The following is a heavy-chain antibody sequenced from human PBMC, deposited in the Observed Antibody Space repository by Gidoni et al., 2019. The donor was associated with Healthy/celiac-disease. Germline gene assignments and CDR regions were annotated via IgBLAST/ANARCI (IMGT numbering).Heavy chain of an antibody. J-gene: IGHJ4*02. Sequence: EVQLVESGGGLVQPGGSLRLSCSASGFTFSSYAMHWVRQAPGKGLEYVSAISSNGGSTYYADSVKGRFTISRDNSKNTLYLQMSSLRAEDTAVYYCVKGGGRGYDYVMAPDYWGQGTLVTVSS. CDR2: ISSNGGST. D-gene: IGHD5-12*01. CDR3: VKGGGRGYDYVMAPDY. V-gene: IGHV3-64D*09. CDR1: GFTFSSYA.